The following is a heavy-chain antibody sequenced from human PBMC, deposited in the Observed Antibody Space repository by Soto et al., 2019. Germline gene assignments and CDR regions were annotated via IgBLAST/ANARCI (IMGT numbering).Heavy chain of an antibody. Sequence: SETLSLTCTVSGGSISSSSYYWGWIRRPPGKGLEWIGSIYYSGSTYYNPSLKSRVTISVDTSKNQFSLKLNSVTAADTAVYYCARILSSGHSDYWGQGTLVTVSS. CDR3: ARILSSGHSDY. V-gene: IGHV4-39*07. CDR1: GGSISSSSYY. CDR2: IYYSGST. D-gene: IGHD2-15*01. J-gene: IGHJ4*02.